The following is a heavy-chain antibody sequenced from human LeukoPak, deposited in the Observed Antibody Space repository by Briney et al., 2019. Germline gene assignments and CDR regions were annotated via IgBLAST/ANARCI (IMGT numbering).Heavy chain of an antibody. J-gene: IGHJ6*02. CDR3: ARGGVVTSVGHTFYYGMDV. D-gene: IGHD3-22*01. Sequence: ASVKVSCTVSGYTLTELSMHWVRQAPGQGLEWMGRIVPNSGDTNYAQKFQGRVTLTRDTSISTAYMELSRLRSDDTAIYYCARGGVVTSVGHTFYYGMDVWGQGTTVTVSS. CDR1: GYTLTELS. CDR2: IVPNSGDT. V-gene: IGHV1-2*06.